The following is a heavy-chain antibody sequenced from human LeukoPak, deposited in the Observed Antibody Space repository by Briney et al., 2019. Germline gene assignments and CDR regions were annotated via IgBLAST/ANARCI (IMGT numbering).Heavy chain of an antibody. V-gene: IGHV1-18*01. CDR3: ARVFGDSSGYYPSFDY. CDR1: GYTFTSYG. CDR2: ISAYNGNT. Sequence: GASVKVSCKASGYTFTSYGISWVRQAPGQGLEWMGWISAYNGNTNYAQKLQGRVTMTTDTATSTTYMELRSLRSDDTAVYYCARVFGDSSGYYPSFDYWGQGTRVTVSS. J-gene: IGHJ4*02. D-gene: IGHD3-22*01.